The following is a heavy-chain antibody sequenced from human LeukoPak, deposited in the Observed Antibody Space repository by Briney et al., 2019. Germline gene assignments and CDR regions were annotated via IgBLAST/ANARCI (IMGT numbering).Heavy chain of an antibody. CDR2: IYYSGST. CDR3: ARRGGSLEWLLGWFDP. J-gene: IGHJ5*02. V-gene: IGHV4-59*12. CDR1: GGSISSYY. D-gene: IGHD3-3*01. Sequence: PSETLSLTCTVSGGSISSYYWSWIRQPPGKGLEWIGYIYYSGSTYYNPSLKSRVTISVDTSKNQFSLKLSSVTAADTAVYYCARRGGSLEWLLGWFDPWGQGTLVTVSS.